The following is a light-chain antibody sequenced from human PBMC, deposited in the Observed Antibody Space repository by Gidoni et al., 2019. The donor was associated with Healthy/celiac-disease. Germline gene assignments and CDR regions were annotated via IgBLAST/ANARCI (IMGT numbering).Light chain of an antibody. Sequence: EIVMPQSPATLSVSPGERATLSCRASQSVSSDLAWYQQKPGQAPRLLIYGASNRATGTPARFSGSGSGTEFTLTISRLQSEDSAVYYCQKYYTRTTFGQGTKLEIK. V-gene: IGKV3-15*01. CDR3: QKYYTRTT. CDR1: QSVSSD. CDR2: GAS. J-gene: IGKJ2*01.